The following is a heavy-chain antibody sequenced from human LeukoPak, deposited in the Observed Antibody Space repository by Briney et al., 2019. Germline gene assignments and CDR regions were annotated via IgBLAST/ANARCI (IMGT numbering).Heavy chain of an antibody. CDR1: GFTFSSYG. D-gene: IGHD3-22*01. CDR2: IWYDGSNK. J-gene: IGHJ4*02. Sequence: PGRSRRLYCAASGFTFSSYGMHWVRQAPGKGLEWVAVIWYDGSNKYYADSVKGRFTISRDNAKNSLYLHMNSLRAEDTAVYYCARVSYYSDSSAYDYWGQGTLATVSS. V-gene: IGHV3-33*01. CDR3: ARVSYYSDSSAYDY.